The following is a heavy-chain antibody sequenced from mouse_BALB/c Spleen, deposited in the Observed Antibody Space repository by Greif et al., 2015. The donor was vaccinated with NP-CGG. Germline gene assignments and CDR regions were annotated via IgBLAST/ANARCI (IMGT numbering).Heavy chain of an antibody. CDR2: ISSGGGST. J-gene: IGHJ3*01. V-gene: IGHV5-12-1*01. D-gene: IGHD2-4*01. CDR3: ARQGGPYDYDGFAY. CDR1: GFAFSSYD. Sequence: DVQLVESGGGLVKPGGSLKLSCAASGFAFSSYDMSWVRQTPEKRLEWVAYISSGGGSTYYPDTVKGRFTISRDNAKNTLYLQMSSLKSEDTAMYYCARQGGPYDYDGFAYWGQGTLVTVSA.